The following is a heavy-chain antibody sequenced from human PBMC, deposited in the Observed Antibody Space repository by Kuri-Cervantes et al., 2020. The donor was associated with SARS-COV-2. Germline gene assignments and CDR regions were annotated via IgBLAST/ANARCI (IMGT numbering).Heavy chain of an antibody. CDR3: ARTDYCSSTSCYLDY. CDR2: INHSGST. Sequence: SETLSLTCAVYGGSFSGYYWSWIRQPPGKGLEWIGEINHSGSTNYNPSLKSRVTISVDTSKNQFSLKLSSVTAADTAVYYCARTDYCSSTSCYLDYWGQGNLVTVSS. CDR1: GGSFSGYY. D-gene: IGHD2-2*01. J-gene: IGHJ4*02. V-gene: IGHV4-34*01.